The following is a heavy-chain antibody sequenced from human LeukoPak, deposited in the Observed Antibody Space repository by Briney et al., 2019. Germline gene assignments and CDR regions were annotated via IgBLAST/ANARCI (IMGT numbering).Heavy chain of an antibody. CDR3: AREGSEGYLFDY. Sequence: SQTLSLTCAISGDRVSSSSVAWSWMRQSPSRGLEWLGRTYYRSKWYNDYAVSVKSRITINPDTSKNQFSLQLNSMTPEDTAVYHCAREGSEGYLFDYWGQGTLVTASS. J-gene: IGHJ4*02. D-gene: IGHD5-18*01. CDR2: TYYRSKWYN. V-gene: IGHV6-1*01. CDR1: GDRVSSSSVA.